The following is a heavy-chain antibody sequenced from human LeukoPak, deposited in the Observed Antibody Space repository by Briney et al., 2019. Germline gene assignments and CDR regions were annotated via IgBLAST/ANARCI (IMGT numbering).Heavy chain of an antibody. Sequence: GGSLRLSCAASGFTFSSYWMHWFRQAPGKGLVWVSYFNGDDSGTNHADSVQGRFTISRDNAKNTLYLQMNSLRAEDTAVYYCARLRRDYYFDYWGQGTLVTVSS. J-gene: IGHJ4*02. CDR3: ARLRRDYYFDY. V-gene: IGHV3-74*01. CDR1: GFTFSSYW. CDR2: FNGDDSGT. D-gene: IGHD3-3*01.